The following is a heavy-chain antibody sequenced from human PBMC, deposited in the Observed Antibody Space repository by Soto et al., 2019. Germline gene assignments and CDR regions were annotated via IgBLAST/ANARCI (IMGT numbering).Heavy chain of an antibody. CDR1: GYSFTSYW. V-gene: IGHV5-10-1*01. J-gene: IGHJ4*02. CDR3: ALERFITAPFEFDY. D-gene: IGHD3-22*01. CDR2: IDPSDSYT. Sequence: GESLKISCKGSGYSFTSYWISWVRQMPGKGLEWMGRIDPSDSYTNYSPSFQGHVTISADKSISTAYLQLSSLKASDTAMYYCALERFITAPFEFDYWGQGTLVAVSS.